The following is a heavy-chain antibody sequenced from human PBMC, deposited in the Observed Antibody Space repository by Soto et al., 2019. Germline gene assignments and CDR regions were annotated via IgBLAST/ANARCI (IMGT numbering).Heavy chain of an antibody. Sequence: EVQLLESGGGLVQPGGSLRLSCAASGFTFSSYAMSWVRQAPGKGLEWVSAISGSGGSTYYADSVKGRFTISRDNSKNTLYLQMNSLRAEDTAVYYCARDGYNSYLFDYWGQGTLVTVSS. D-gene: IGHD5-12*01. CDR3: ARDGYNSYLFDY. CDR2: ISGSGGST. V-gene: IGHV3-23*01. CDR1: GFTFSSYA. J-gene: IGHJ4*02.